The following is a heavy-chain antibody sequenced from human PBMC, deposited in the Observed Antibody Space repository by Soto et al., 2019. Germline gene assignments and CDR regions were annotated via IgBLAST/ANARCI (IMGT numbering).Heavy chain of an antibody. V-gene: IGHV3-15*07. Sequence: PGGSLRLSCAASGFTFKETGMNWVRQAPGKGLEWVGRIKNEADGGTTDYAAPVKSRFTISRDNSKNTLYLQMNSLKTEDTAVYYCTTDKGVPNPYSIHWISVAFDYWGQGTLVTVSS. J-gene: IGHJ4*02. CDR1: GFTFKETG. CDR2: IKNEADGGTT. D-gene: IGHD6-13*01. CDR3: TTDKGVPNPYSIHWISVAFDY.